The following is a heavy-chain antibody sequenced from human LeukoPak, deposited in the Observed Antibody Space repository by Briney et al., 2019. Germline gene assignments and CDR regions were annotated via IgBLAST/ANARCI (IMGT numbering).Heavy chain of an antibody. D-gene: IGHD2-15*01. J-gene: IGHJ4*02. CDR1: GDSISGVY. CDR3: AGHPFATPFDH. V-gene: IGHV4-59*08. Sequence: SETLSLTCTVSGDSISGVYWSWIRQPPGKGLEWIGYVYYSGDTNYNPSLKSRVTMSLDTSKNQVSLRLSSVTAADTAVYYCAGHPFATPFDHWGRGTLLTVSS. CDR2: VYYSGDT.